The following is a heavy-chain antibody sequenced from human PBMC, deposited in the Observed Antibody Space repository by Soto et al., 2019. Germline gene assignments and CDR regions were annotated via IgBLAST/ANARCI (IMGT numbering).Heavy chain of an antibody. J-gene: IGHJ4*02. V-gene: IGHV4-59*01. D-gene: IGHD2-15*01. CDR2: IYYSGST. Sequence: SETLSLTCTVSGGSISSYYWSWIRQPPGKGLEWIGYIYYSGSTNYNPSLKSRVTISVDTSKNQFSLKLSSVTAADTAVYYCARSIVRGWYYFDYWGQGTLVTVSS. CDR1: GGSISSYY. CDR3: ARSIVRGWYYFDY.